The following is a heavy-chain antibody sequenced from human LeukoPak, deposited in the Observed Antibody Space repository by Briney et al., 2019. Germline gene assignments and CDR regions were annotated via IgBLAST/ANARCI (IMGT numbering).Heavy chain of an antibody. Sequence: GGSLRLSCAASGFTFSNYWMSWVRQAPGKGLEWVANIKQDETEKYYVDSVKGRFTISRDNAKNSLFLQMNSLRAEDTAVYYCARDSVRDAYNSDYFDFWGQGTLVTVSS. J-gene: IGHJ4*02. CDR1: GFTFSNYW. CDR3: ARDSVRDAYNSDYFDF. V-gene: IGHV3-7*01. D-gene: IGHD5-24*01. CDR2: IKQDETEK.